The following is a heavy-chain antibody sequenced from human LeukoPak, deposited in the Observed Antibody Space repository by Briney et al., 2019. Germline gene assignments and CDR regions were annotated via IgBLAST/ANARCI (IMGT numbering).Heavy chain of an antibody. CDR1: GGSFSGYY. D-gene: IGHD3-16*01. CDR2: IYSSGST. V-gene: IGHV4-34*01. CDR3: ARHYGP. J-gene: IGHJ5*02. Sequence: PSETLSLTCAVYGGSFSGYYWSWIRQPPGKGLEWIGSIYSSGSTYYNPSLKSRVTISVDTSKNQFSLKLSSVTAADTAVYYCARHYGPWGQGTLVTVSS.